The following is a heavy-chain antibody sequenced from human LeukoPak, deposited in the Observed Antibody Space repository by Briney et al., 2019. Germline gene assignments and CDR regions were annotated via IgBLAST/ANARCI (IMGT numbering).Heavy chain of an antibody. CDR3: AACPPNGRYYFT. Sequence: PGGSLRLSCAASGFTFSSYAMHWVRQAPGKGLEWVAVISYDGSNKYYADSVKGRFTISRDNSKNTLYLQMNSLRAEDTAVYYCAACPPNGRYYFTWGQGTMVTVSS. J-gene: IGHJ3*01. V-gene: IGHV3-30*04. CDR1: GFTFSSYA. CDR2: ISYDGSNK. D-gene: IGHD1-26*01.